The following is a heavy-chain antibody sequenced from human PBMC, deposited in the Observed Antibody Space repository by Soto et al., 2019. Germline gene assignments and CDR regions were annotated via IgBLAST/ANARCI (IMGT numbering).Heavy chain of an antibody. CDR3: ARGLITGSHYSGGWYYFDS. D-gene: IGHD6-19*01. J-gene: IGHJ4*02. Sequence: QVQLQQSGAGLLKPSETLSLTCAVYGESFSGYIWTWIRQTPGKGLQWIGQINHSGSASYNPSIKSRVTISVHTSDCQFSLELISVTAADTAVYYCARGLITGSHYSGGWYYFDSWGQGTHVTVSS. CDR1: GESFSGYI. CDR2: INHSGSA. V-gene: IGHV4-34*01.